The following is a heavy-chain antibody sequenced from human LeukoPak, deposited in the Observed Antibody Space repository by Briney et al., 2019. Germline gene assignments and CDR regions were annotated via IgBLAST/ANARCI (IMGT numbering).Heavy chain of an antibody. J-gene: IGHJ6*03. CDR2: IYHSGST. D-gene: IGHD2-2*02. V-gene: IGHV4-38-2*01. Sequence: PSETLFLTCAVSGYSISSGYYWGWIRQPPGKGLEWIGSIYHSGSTYYNPSLKSRVTISVDASKNQFSLKLSSVTAADTAVYYCARGKVVVVPAAIPPYYYYYMDVCGKGTTVTVSS. CDR1: GYSISSGYY. CDR3: ARGKVVVVPAAIPPYYYYYMDV.